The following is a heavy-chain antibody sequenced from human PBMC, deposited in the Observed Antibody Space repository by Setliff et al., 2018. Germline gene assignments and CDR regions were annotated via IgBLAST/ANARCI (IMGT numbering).Heavy chain of an antibody. V-gene: IGHV4-38-2*01. D-gene: IGHD3-22*01. CDR3: ARQLCSSGYCYATTFDY. Sequence: SETLSLTCAVSGYSISSGYYWGWVRQAPGKGLEWIASIYRSGSTYYNPSLKSRVTISVDASKNQFPLKLSSVTASDTAVYYCARQLCSSGYCYATTFDYWGQGTPVTVS. CDR1: GYSISSGYY. CDR2: IYRSGST. J-gene: IGHJ4*02.